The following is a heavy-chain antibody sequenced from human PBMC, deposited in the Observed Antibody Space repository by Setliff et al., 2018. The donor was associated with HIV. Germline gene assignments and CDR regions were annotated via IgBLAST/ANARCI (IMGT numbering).Heavy chain of an antibody. V-gene: IGHV3-33*01. D-gene: IGHD3-3*01. J-gene: IGHJ6*02. Sequence: GGSLRLSCATSGFTFSPYAIHWVRQAPGMGLEWVAMIWADEITKFYADSVKGRFTISRDNSKNTMYLQMNTLRVEDTAVYYCARDGQPSMRDLEWILYGPGGMDVWGQGTTVTVSS. CDR2: IWADEITK. CDR3: ARDGQPSMRDLEWILYGPGGMDV. CDR1: GFTFSPYA.